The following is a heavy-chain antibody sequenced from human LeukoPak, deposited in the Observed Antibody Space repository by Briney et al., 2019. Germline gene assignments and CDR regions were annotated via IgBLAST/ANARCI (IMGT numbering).Heavy chain of an antibody. CDR1: GGTFSSYA. CDR2: IIPIFGTA. D-gene: IGHD3-22*01. CDR3: ASGVIPPSEYYYYYYYMDV. V-gene: IGHV1-69*05. Sequence: SVKVSCKASGGTFSSYAISWVRQAPGQGLEWMGGIIPIFGTANYAQKFQGRVTITTDESTSTAYMELSSLRSEDTAVYYCASGVIPPSEYYYYYYYMDVWGKGTTVTVSS. J-gene: IGHJ6*03.